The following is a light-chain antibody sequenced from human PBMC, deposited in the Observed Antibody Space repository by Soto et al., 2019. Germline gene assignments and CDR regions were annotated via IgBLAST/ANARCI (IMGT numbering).Light chain of an antibody. V-gene: IGLV1-47*02. Sequence: QSAVTQPPSVSGTPGQRVTIFCSGRRSNIGSNLVYWYQQLPGTAPKLLIFSNDQRPSGVPDRFSGSRSGTSASLAISGLRSEDEGDYYCAAWDDSLNAYVFGTGTKLTVL. CDR3: AAWDDSLNAYV. CDR1: RSNIGSNL. J-gene: IGLJ1*01. CDR2: SND.